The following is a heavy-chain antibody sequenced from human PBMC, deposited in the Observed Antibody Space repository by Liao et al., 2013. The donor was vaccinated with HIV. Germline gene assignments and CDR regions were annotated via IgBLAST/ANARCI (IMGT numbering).Heavy chain of an antibody. D-gene: IGHD2-15*01. CDR3: ARDATGHSAFDI. J-gene: IGHJ3*02. CDR1: GGSIRSYY. V-gene: IGHV4-4*07. CDR2: IYASGNT. Sequence: QVQLQESGPGLVKPSETLSLTCTVSGGSIRSYYWSWIRQPAGKGLEWIGRIYASGNTNYNPSLESRVTMSVDTSKNQFSLQLTSLTAADRAIYYCARDATGHSAFDIWGPRDNGHRLF.